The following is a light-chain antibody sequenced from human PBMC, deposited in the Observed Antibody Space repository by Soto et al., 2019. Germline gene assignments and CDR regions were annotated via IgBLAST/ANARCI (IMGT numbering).Light chain of an antibody. Sequence: QSVLTQPPSVSGAPGQRVTISCTGSSSKIGAGYDVHWYQQLPGTAPKRLIYGNSNRPSGVPDRFSGSKSGTSASLAITGIQAEDEADYYCQSYDSSLSALFGGGTKLTVL. J-gene: IGLJ3*02. CDR3: QSYDSSLSAL. CDR1: SSKIGAGYD. CDR2: GNS. V-gene: IGLV1-40*01.